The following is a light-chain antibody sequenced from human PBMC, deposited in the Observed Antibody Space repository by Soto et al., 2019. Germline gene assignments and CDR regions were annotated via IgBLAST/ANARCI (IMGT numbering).Light chain of an antibody. J-gene: IGLJ2*01. V-gene: IGLV9-49*01. CDR1: SGHSKSA. CDR3: GADHVSGINFVYV. CDR2: VGTGGIVG. Sequence: QLVLTQSPSASASLGAAVKLTCTLDSGHSKSAIAWHQQKAEKGPRYLMRVGTGGIVGSKGDGIPDRFSVLGSGLNRYLTIKNIQEEDESDYHCGADHVSGINFVYVFGGGTKVTVL.